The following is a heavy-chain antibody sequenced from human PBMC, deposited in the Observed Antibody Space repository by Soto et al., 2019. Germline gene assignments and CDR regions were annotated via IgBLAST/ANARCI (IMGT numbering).Heavy chain of an antibody. CDR2: IYWDNDK. CDR1: GFSLSTTGVG. Sequence: QITLKESGPTLVKPTQTLTLTCSFSGFSLSTTGVGVGWIRQSPGKALEWLAIIYWDNDKRYSPSLKSRVTITKDTSKNQVVLTVTDMDPVDTGTHYCARSLCFGELHWGQGALVTVSS. J-gene: IGHJ4*02. CDR3: ARSLCFGELH. D-gene: IGHD3-10*01. V-gene: IGHV2-5*02.